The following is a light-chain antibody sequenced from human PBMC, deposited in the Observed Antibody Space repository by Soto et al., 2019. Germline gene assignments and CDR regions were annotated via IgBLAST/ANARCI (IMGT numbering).Light chain of an antibody. Sequence: QSALTQPRSVSGSPGQSVTISCTGTSSDVGGYNYVSWYLQHPGKAPKVMIYDVSKRPSGVPDHFSGSKSGNTASLTISGLQSEDEADYYCCSFAGNYIYVFGTGTKVTVL. CDR1: SSDVGGYNY. CDR2: DVS. CDR3: CSFAGNYIYV. J-gene: IGLJ1*01. V-gene: IGLV2-11*01.